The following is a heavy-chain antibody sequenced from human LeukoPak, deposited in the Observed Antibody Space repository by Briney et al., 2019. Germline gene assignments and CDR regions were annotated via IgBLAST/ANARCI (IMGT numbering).Heavy chain of an antibody. D-gene: IGHD5-24*01. CDR1: GFTFSSYS. V-gene: IGHV3-48*04. J-gene: IGHJ4*02. CDR3: ARGDQRWLQLCLYFDY. Sequence: GGSLRLSCAASGFTFSSYSLNWVRQAPGKGLEWVSYISSTSSTIYYADSVKGRFTISRDNAKNSLYLQMNSLRAEDTAVYYCARGDQRWLQLCLYFDYWGQGTLVTVSS. CDR2: ISSTSSTI.